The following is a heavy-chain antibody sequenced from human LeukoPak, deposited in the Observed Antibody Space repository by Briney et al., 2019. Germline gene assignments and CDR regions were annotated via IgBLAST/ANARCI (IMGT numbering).Heavy chain of an antibody. CDR3: AREIARTSFRSSGDAFDI. J-gene: IGHJ3*02. V-gene: IGHV1-2*02. CDR2: INLNSGGT. CDR1: GYTFTGYY. Sequence: ASVKVSCKASGYTFTGYYIHWVRQAPGQGLEWMGWINLNSGGTNYAQKFQDRVTMTSDTSISTAYMELSRLTSDDTAVYYCAREIARTSFRSSGDAFDIWGQGTMVTVSS. D-gene: IGHD2-2*01.